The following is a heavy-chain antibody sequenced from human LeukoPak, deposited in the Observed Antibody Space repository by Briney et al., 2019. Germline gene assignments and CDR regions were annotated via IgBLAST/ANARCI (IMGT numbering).Heavy chain of an antibody. CDR1: GYTFTGYY. CDR3: ARALLGTKTLKGHLDY. CDR2: INPNRGGT. D-gene: IGHD7-27*01. J-gene: IGHJ4*02. Sequence: ASVKVSCKASGYTFTGYYMHWVRQAPGQGLEWMGWINPNRGGTNYARKFQGRVTMTRDTSISTAYMELGRLRSDDTAVYYCARALLGTKTLKGHLDYWGQGTLVTVSS. V-gene: IGHV1-2*02.